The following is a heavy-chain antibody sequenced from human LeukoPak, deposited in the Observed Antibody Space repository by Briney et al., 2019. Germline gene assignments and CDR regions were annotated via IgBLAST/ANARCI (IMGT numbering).Heavy chain of an antibody. Sequence: PGGSLRLSCAASGFTFSNYAMIWVRQAPGKGLEWVSALSSSGATTYYADSVKGRFTISRDNAKNSLYLQMSSLRAEDTAVYYCARDGVGATIGLDYWGQGTLVTVSS. D-gene: IGHD1-26*01. J-gene: IGHJ4*02. CDR3: ARDGVGATIGLDY. CDR1: GFTFSNYA. V-gene: IGHV3-23*01. CDR2: LSSSGATT.